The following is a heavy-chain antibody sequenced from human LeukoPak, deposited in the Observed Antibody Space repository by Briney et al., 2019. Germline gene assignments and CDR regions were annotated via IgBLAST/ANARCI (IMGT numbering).Heavy chain of an antibody. CDR3: ASTWLVRGFDY. V-gene: IGHV4-61*02. D-gene: IGHD6-19*01. Sequence: PSQTLSLTCTVSGGSISSGSYYWSWIRQPAGKGLEWIGRIYTSGSTNYNPSLKSRVTLSVDKSKNQFSLKLSSVTAADTAVYYCASTWLVRGFDYWGQGTLVTVSS. CDR2: IYTSGST. J-gene: IGHJ4*02. CDR1: GGSISSGSYY.